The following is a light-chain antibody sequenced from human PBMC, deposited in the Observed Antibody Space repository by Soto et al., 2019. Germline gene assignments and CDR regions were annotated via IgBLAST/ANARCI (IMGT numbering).Light chain of an antibody. J-gene: IGKJ5*01. CDR3: HQRYNWPRVT. CDR2: DAS. CDR1: LNSRNY. V-gene: IGKV1-39*01. Sequence: DIQMTQSPSTLSASVGDRVTITCRASLNSRNYVNLYQQKPGKAPRVLIYDASTLESGVPSRFRGSGSGTEFTLTISSLQPDDFAVYFCHQRYNWPRVTFGRGTRLE.